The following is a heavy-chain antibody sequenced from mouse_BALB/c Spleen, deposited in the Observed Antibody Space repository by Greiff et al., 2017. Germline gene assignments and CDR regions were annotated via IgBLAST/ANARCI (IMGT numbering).Heavy chain of an antibody. D-gene: IGHD1-1*01. CDR3: ASITTVVAGFDY. J-gene: IGHJ2*01. CDR2: IDPANGNT. Sequence: VQLQQSGAELVKPGASVKLSCTASGFNIKDTYMHWVKQRPEQGLEWIGRIDPANGNTKYDPKFQGKATITADTSSNTAYLQLSSLTSEDTAVYYCASITTVVAGFDYWGQGTTLTVSS. V-gene: IGHV14-3*02. CDR1: GFNIKDTY.